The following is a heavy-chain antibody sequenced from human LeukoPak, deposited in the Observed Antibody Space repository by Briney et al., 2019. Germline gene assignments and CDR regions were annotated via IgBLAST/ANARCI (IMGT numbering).Heavy chain of an antibody. CDR3: ARVGRSYYYDSSGDQH. V-gene: IGHV4-30-2*01. D-gene: IGHD3-22*01. J-gene: IGHJ1*01. CDR2: IYHSGST. Sequence: PSQTLSLTCAVSGGSISSGGYSWSWIRQPPGKGLEWIGYIYHSGSTYYNPSLKSRVTISEDRSKNQFSLKLSSVTAADTAVYYCARVGRSYYYDSSGDQHWGQGTLVTVSS. CDR1: GGSISSGGYS.